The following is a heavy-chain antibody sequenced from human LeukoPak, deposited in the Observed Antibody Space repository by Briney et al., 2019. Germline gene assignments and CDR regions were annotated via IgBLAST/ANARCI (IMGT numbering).Heavy chain of an antibody. CDR2: IIPILGTA. V-gene: IGHV1-69*06. Sequence: SVKVSCKASGGTFSSYDISWVRQAPGQGLEWMGGIIPILGTANYAQKFQGRITITADKSTSTAYVELSSLRSEDTAVYFCARVKGGIQLWTEIYYFDYWGQGTLVTVSS. CDR1: GGTFSSYD. CDR3: ARVKGGIQLWTEIYYFDY. D-gene: IGHD5-18*01. J-gene: IGHJ4*02.